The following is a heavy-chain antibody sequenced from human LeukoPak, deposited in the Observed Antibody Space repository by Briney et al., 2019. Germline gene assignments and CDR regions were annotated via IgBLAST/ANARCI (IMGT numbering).Heavy chain of an antibody. Sequence: ASVKVSCKASGGTFSSYAISWVRQAPGQGLEWMGRIIPILGIANYAQKFQGRVTITADKSTSTAYMELSSLRSEDTAAYYCAREGGSGSSYGMDVWGQGTTVTVSS. J-gene: IGHJ6*02. CDR2: IIPILGIA. CDR3: AREGGSGSSYGMDV. CDR1: GGTFSSYA. V-gene: IGHV1-69*04. D-gene: IGHD3-10*01.